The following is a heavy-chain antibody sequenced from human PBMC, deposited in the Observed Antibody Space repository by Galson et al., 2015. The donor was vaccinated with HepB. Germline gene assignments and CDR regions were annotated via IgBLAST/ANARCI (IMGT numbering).Heavy chain of an antibody. J-gene: IGHJ4*02. V-gene: IGHV3-30*04. CDR3: EPDGYNFDY. Sequence: SLRLSCAASGFTFSSYAMHWVRQAPGKGLEWVAVIIYDGSNKYYADSVNGRFTISRDNSKNTLYLQMNSLRAEDTAVYYCEPDGYNFDYWGQGTLVTVSS. CDR2: IIYDGSNK. D-gene: IGHD5-24*01. CDR1: GFTFSSYA.